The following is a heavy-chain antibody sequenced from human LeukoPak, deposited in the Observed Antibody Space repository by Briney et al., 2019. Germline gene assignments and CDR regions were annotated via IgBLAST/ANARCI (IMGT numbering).Heavy chain of an antibody. CDR2: INSDGSST. D-gene: IGHD3-22*01. CDR1: GFIFSSYW. Sequence: GGSLRLSCAASGFIFSSYWMHWVRQAPGKGLLWVSRINSDGSSTSYADYVKGRFTISSDNATNSLFLLLSSLRAEDTAVYYCSRGRFHYDSSGHTDFHTWGRGTMVSVSS. V-gene: IGHV3-74*01. CDR3: SRGRFHYDSSGHTDFHT. J-gene: IGHJ3*02.